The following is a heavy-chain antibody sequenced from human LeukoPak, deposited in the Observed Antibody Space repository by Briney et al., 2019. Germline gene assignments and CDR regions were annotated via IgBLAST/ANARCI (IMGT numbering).Heavy chain of an antibody. CDR2: ISYDGYMK. CDR1: GFTFSNYA. CDR3: VRESVDGSGSGAFDI. Sequence: GTSLRLSCAVSGFTFSNYAMQWVRQAPGQGMEWVAFISYDGYMKYYADSVKGRFTISRDNSKNTLYLQMNSLRAEDTAVYYCVRESVDGSGSGAFDIWGQGTMVSVSS. D-gene: IGHD3-10*01. J-gene: IGHJ3*02. V-gene: IGHV3-30*04.